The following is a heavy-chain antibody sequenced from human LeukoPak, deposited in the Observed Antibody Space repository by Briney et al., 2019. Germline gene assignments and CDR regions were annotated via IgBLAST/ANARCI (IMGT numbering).Heavy chain of an antibody. CDR2: IGWNSGGI. CDR3: AKVTAAGFVDH. CDR1: GFTFDDYA. V-gene: IGHV3-9*01. Sequence: GGSLRLSCAASGFTFDDYAMHWVRQAPGKGLEWVSGIGWNSGGIVYADSVKGRFTISRDNAKNSLYLQMNSLGAEDTALYYCAKVTAAGFVDHWGQGTLVTVSS. D-gene: IGHD6-13*01. J-gene: IGHJ4*02.